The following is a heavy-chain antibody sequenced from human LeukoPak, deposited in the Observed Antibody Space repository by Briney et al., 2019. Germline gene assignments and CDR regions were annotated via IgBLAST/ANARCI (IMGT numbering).Heavy chain of an antibody. D-gene: IGHD5-18*01. V-gene: IGHV4-59*01. CDR1: GGSISSYY. CDR3: ARVGYSYSFDY. J-gene: IGHJ4*02. Sequence: SETLSLTCTVSGGSISSYYWSWIRQPPGKGLEWIGYIYHSGSTNYNPSLKSRVTISVDTSKNQFSLKLSSVTAADTAVYYCARVGYSYSFDYWGQGTLVTVSS. CDR2: IYHSGST.